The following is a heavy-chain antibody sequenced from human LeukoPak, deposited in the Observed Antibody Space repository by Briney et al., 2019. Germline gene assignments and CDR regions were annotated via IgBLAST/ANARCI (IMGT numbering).Heavy chain of an antibody. V-gene: IGHV3-11*06. Sequence: GGSLRLSCAASGFTFSDYYMSWIRQAPGKGLEWVSYISSSSSYIYYADSVKGRFTISRDNAKNSLYLQMNSLRAEDTAVYYCASSAGYSYGDDFDYWGQGTLVTVSS. CDR2: ISSSSSYI. CDR1: GFTFSDYY. J-gene: IGHJ4*02. D-gene: IGHD5-18*01. CDR3: ASSAGYSYGDDFDY.